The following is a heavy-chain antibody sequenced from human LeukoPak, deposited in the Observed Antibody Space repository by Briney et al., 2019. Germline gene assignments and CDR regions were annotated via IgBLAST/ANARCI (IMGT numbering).Heavy chain of an antibody. CDR2: IIPIFRTA. V-gene: IGHV1-69*13. D-gene: IGHD3-10*01. Sequence: SVTLSCKASGGTFSSYAMSWVRQAPGQGLEWMGGIIPIFRTADYAQKFQGRVTITADESTSTAYMELNSLRSEDTAVYYCARDPSIIRGENTPYFDYWGQGTLVTVSS. CDR1: GGTFSSYA. CDR3: ARDPSIIRGENTPYFDY. J-gene: IGHJ4*02.